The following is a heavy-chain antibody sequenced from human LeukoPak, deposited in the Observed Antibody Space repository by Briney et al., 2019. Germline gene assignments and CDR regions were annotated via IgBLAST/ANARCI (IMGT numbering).Heavy chain of an antibody. CDR1: GFTFSSYE. CDR2: ISSSGSTI. CDR3: ARVLYLYGSSSARFDY. V-gene: IGHV3-48*03. J-gene: IGHJ4*02. D-gene: IGHD6-6*01. Sequence: PGGPLRLSCAASGFTFSSYEMNWVRQAPGKGLEWVSKISSSGSTINYADSVKGRFTISRDNAKNSLYPQTNSLRAEDTAVYYCARVLYLYGSSSARFDYWGQGTLVTVSS.